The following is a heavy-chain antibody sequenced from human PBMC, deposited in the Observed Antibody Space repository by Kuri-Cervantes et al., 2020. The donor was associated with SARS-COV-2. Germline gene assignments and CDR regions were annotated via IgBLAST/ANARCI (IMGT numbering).Heavy chain of an antibody. CDR1: GYTFTGYY. CDR3: AKGPGITIFGVLWGRENWFDH. D-gene: IGHD3-3*01. Sequence: ASAKNSCNASGYTFTGYYVYWIRHAPGEGLELMGWINTKSGGTNYAQKVQGWATMTRETSICTAYMELSRLRSDDTAVYYCAKGPGITIFGVLWGRENWFDHWGQGTLVTVSS. V-gene: IGHV1-2*04. J-gene: IGHJ5*02. CDR2: INTKSGGT.